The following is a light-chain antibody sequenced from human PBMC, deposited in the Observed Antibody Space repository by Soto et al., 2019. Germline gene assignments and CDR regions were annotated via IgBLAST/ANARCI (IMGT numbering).Light chain of an antibody. Sequence: QSALTQPASVSGSPGQSITISCTGTSSDVGNYNYVSWFQQHPGKAPKLIIFEVSYRPSGISNRFSGSKSGNTASLTISGLQAEDEAVYYCQSYDTTNVVFGGGTKLTVL. V-gene: IGLV2-14*01. CDR3: QSYDTTNVV. CDR1: SSDVGNYNY. CDR2: EVS. J-gene: IGLJ2*01.